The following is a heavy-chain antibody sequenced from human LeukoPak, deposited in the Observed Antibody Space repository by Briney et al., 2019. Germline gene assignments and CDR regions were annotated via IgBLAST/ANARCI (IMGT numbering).Heavy chain of an antibody. CDR3: ARDGSYIEY. CDR2: ISFDGSNT. J-gene: IGHJ4*02. CDR1: GFTFSSYW. Sequence: GGSLRLSCAASGFTFSSYWMHWVRQPPGKGLEWVSHISFDGSNTIYADSVKGRFTISRDNAKNTLSLQMNSLRVEDTAVYYCARDGSYIEYWGQGTLVTVSS. D-gene: IGHD2-21*01. V-gene: IGHV3-74*01.